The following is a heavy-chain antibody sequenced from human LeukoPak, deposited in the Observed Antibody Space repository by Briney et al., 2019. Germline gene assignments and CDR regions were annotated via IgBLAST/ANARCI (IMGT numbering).Heavy chain of an antibody. CDR2: ITNSGGTT. CDR3: AKLTTVTTEFDY. D-gene: IGHD4-17*01. CDR1: GFTFSSYA. Sequence: GGSLRLSCAASGFTFSSYAMSWVRQAPGKGLEWVSAITNSGGTTYYADSVKGRFTISRDNSKNTLYLQMNSLRAEDTAVYYCAKLTTVTTEFDYWGQGTLVTVSS. J-gene: IGHJ4*02. V-gene: IGHV3-23*01.